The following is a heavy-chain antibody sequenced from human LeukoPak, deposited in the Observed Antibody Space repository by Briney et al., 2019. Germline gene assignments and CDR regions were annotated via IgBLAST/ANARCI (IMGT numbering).Heavy chain of an antibody. Sequence: GGPLRLSCAASGFTFSSYIMNWVRQAPGKGLEWVSSISSSSSYIYYADSVKGRFTISRDNAKNSLYLQMNSLRAEDTAVYYCARGHSGSCDNWFDPWGQGTLVTVSS. D-gene: IGHD1-26*01. CDR3: ARGHSGSCDNWFDP. J-gene: IGHJ5*02. CDR2: ISSSSSYI. V-gene: IGHV3-21*01. CDR1: GFTFSSYI.